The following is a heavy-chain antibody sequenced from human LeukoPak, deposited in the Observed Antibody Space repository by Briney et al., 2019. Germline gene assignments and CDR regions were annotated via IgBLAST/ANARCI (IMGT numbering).Heavy chain of an antibody. V-gene: IGHV4-59*08. J-gene: IGHJ4*02. Sequence: PSETLSLTCTVSGGSISSYYWSWIRQPPGKGLEWIGYIYYSGSTNYNPSLKSRVTISVDTSKNQFSLKLSSVTAADTAVYYCARQGRYYDSSGYYEYWGQGTLVTVSS. CDR2: IYYSGST. D-gene: IGHD3-22*01. CDR1: GGSISSYY. CDR3: ARQGRYYDSSGYYEY.